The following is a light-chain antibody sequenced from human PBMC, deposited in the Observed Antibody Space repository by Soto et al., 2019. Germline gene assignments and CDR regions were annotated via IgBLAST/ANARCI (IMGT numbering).Light chain of an antibody. CDR2: KAS. Sequence: DIQMTQSPSSLSASVGDRVTITCRASRDIGNYLAWFQQKPGKAPKLLIYKASRLEGGVPSRFSGTGSGTEFTLTISSLQPDDFATYYCQQYDSYWTFGPGTKVDIK. V-gene: IGKV1-16*01. CDR3: QQYDSYWT. CDR1: RDIGNY. J-gene: IGKJ1*01.